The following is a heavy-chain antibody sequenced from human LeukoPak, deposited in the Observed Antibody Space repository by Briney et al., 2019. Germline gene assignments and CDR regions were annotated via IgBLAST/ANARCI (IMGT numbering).Heavy chain of an antibody. CDR1: GFTFSYYE. J-gene: IGHJ6*02. V-gene: IGHV3-48*03. CDR3: AKDRVPGYDYYDYYYGMDV. Sequence: PGGSLRLSCAASGFTFSYYEMNWVRQAPGKGLEWVSYISSSGSTKYYADSVKGRFTISRDNSKNTLYLQMNSLRAEDTAVYYCAKDRVPGYDYYDYYYGMDVWGQGTTVTVSS. D-gene: IGHD5-12*01. CDR2: ISSSGSTK.